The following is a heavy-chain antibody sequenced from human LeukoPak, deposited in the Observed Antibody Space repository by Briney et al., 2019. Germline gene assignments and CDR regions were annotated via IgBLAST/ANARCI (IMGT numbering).Heavy chain of an antibody. V-gene: IGHV3-48*03. D-gene: IGHD3-22*01. CDR2: ISSSGDRS. CDR1: GFTFSKYE. CDR3: ARESDSRGYRFDY. J-gene: IGHJ4*02. Sequence: PGGSLRLSCAASGFTFSKYEMIWVRQAPGKGLEWLSYISSSGDRSLYADAVRGRATISRDNAKDSLYLQMNSLSTEDTAVYHCARESDSRGYRFDYWGQGSLVTVCS.